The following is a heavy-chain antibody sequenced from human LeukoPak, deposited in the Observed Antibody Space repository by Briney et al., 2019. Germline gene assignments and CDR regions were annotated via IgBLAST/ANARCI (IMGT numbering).Heavy chain of an antibody. CDR2: ISSTSSTI. J-gene: IGHJ4*02. Sequence: GGSLRLSCAASGFTFRSYSMHWVRQAPGKGLEWVSYISSTSSTIYYADSVKGRFTISRDNAKNSLYLQMNSLRAEDTAVYHCARDSGSYLQPTDYWGQGTLVTVSS. V-gene: IGHV3-48*01. CDR1: GFTFRSYS. D-gene: IGHD1-26*01. CDR3: ARDSGSYLQPTDY.